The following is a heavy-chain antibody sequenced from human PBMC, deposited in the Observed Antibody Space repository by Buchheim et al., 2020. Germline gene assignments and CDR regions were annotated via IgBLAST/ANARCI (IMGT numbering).Heavy chain of an antibody. Sequence: QVQLVESGGGLVKPGGSLRLSCAASGFTFSDYYMSWIRQAPGKGLEWVSYISSSSSYTNYADSVKGRFTISRDNAKNSLYLQMNSLRAEDTAVYYCASNSVYSKRSYYYYYGMDVWGQGTT. J-gene: IGHJ6*02. D-gene: IGHD4-11*01. V-gene: IGHV3-11*06. CDR1: GFTFSDYY. CDR2: ISSSSSYT. CDR3: ASNSVYSKRSYYYYYGMDV.